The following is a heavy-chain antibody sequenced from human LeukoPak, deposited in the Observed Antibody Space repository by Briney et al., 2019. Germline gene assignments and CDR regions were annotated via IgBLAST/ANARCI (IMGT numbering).Heavy chain of an antibody. V-gene: IGHV3-9*01. CDR2: ISWNSGRI. CDR3: AKDISGPYYDSSGYSCDI. J-gene: IGHJ3*02. D-gene: IGHD3-22*01. Sequence: GRSLRLSCAASGFTFDDYAMHWVRQAPGKGLEWVSGISWNSGRIGYADSVKGRFTISRDNAKNSLYLQMDSLRAEDTAVYYCAKDISGPYYDSSGYSCDIWGQGTMVSVS. CDR1: GFTFDDYA.